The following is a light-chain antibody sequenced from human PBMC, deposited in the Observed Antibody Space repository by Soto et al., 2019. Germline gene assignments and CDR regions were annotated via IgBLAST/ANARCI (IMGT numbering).Light chain of an antibody. Sequence: IKMTQSPSTLSASVGGRVTINCRASQGISSYLAWYQQKPGKAPKIMIYAASTLQSGVPSRFSGSGSGTDFTLTISCLQSEDVATYYCQQYYSYPRTFGQGTKVDIK. V-gene: IGKV1-8*01. CDR2: AAS. CDR1: QGISSY. J-gene: IGKJ1*01. CDR3: QQYYSYPRT.